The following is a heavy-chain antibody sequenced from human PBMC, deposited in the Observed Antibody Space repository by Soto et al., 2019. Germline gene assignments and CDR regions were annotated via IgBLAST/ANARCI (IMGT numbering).Heavy chain of an antibody. CDR1: GYSFTSYC. V-gene: IGHV5-51*01. Sequence: GESLKISCKGSGYSFTSYCIRWVSQMPGKGLEWMGIIYPGDSDTRYSPSFQGQVTISADKSISTAYLQWSSLKASDTAMYYCARHRRTYCSSTSCSGYYYYYYMDVWGKGTTVTVSS. CDR3: ARHRRTYCSSTSCSGYYYYYYMDV. CDR2: IYPGDSDT. D-gene: IGHD2-2*01. J-gene: IGHJ6*03.